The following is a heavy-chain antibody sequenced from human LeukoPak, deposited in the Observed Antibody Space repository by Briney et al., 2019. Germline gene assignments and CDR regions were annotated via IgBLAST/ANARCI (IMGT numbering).Heavy chain of an antibody. Sequence: SETLSLTCTVSGGSISSSSYYWGWIRQPPGKGLEWIGSIYYSGSTYYNPSLKSRVTISVDTSKNQFSLKLSSVTAADTAVYYCARAQYSSSFYMDVWGKGTTVTVSS. D-gene: IGHD6-6*01. CDR1: GGSISSSSYY. CDR3: ARAQYSSSFYMDV. V-gene: IGHV4-39*07. CDR2: IYYSGST. J-gene: IGHJ6*03.